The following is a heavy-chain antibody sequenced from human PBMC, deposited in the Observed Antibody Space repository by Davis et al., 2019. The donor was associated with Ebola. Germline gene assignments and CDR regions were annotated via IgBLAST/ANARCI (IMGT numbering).Heavy chain of an antibody. CDR3: ASSIEYSSSYWYFDL. CDR1: GYNFATYW. V-gene: IGHV5-51*01. CDR2: IYPGDSDT. D-gene: IGHD6-6*01. Sequence: GESLKISCKGSGYNFATYWIGWVRQMPGKGLEWMGIIYPGDSDTRYSPSFQGQVTISADKSISTAYLQWSSLKASDTAMYYCASSIEYSSSYWYFDLWGRGTLVTVSS. J-gene: IGHJ2*01.